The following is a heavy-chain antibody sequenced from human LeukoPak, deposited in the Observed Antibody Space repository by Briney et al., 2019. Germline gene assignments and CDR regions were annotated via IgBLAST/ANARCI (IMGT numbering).Heavy chain of an antibody. V-gene: IGHV4-61*02. Sequence: SETLSLTCTVSGGSISSGSYYWSWIRQPARKGLEWIGRIYTSGSTNYNPSLKSRVTISVDTSKNQFSLKLSSVTAADTAVYYCARVSGFGDPFDYWGQGTLVTVSS. CDR2: IYTSGST. CDR3: ARVSGFGDPFDY. CDR1: GGSISSGSYY. J-gene: IGHJ4*02. D-gene: IGHD3-10*01.